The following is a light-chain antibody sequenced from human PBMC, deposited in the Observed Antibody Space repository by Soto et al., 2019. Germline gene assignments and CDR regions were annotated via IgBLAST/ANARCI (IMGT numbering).Light chain of an antibody. Sequence: DIQMTQSPSTLSASVGDRVTITCRASQSIGSWLACSQQKPGRAPKLLISDASNVESGVPSRFSGSGSGTEFTLTISSLQPDDFATYYCHQYNSYSSWTFGQGTKVEIK. CDR2: DAS. J-gene: IGKJ1*01. V-gene: IGKV1-5*01. CDR3: HQYNSYSSWT. CDR1: QSIGSW.